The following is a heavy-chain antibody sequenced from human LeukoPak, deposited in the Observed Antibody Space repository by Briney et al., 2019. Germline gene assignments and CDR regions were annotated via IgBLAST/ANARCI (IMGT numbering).Heavy chain of an antibody. CDR3: ASNDFWSGYYSSRNYYYMDV. J-gene: IGHJ6*03. D-gene: IGHD3-3*01. CDR1: GGTFSSYA. CDR2: IIPIFGTA. V-gene: IGHV1-69*13. Sequence: ASVKVSCKASGGTFSSYAISWVRQAPGQGLEWMGGIIPIFGTANYAQKFQGRVTITADESTSTAYMELSSLRSEDTAVYYCASNDFWSGYYSSRNYYYMDVWGKGTTVTVSS.